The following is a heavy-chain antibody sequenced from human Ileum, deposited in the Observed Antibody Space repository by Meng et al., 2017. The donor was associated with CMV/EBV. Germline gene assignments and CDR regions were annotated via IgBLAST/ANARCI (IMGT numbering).Heavy chain of an antibody. D-gene: IGHD5-18*01. CDR3: ARDAYSYGLGWFDP. V-gene: IGHV4-59*01. Sequence: GSLRLSCTVSGGSLSSDYWSWIRQPPGKGLEWIGYIYYTGSTKYNPSLKSRVTISVDTSRNQFSLRVTSVIAADTAVYYCARDAYSYGLGWFDPWGQGTPVTVSS. CDR2: IYYTGST. J-gene: IGHJ5*02. CDR1: GGSLSSDY.